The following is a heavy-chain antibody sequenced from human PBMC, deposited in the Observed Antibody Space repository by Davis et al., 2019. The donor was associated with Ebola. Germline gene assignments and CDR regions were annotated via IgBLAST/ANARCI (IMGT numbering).Heavy chain of an antibody. V-gene: IGHV3-30-3*01. CDR2: ISYDGSNK. D-gene: IGHD1-26*01. CDR1: GFTSSTYA. Sequence: PGGSLRLSCAASGFTSSTYAMHWVRKAPGKGLEWVAVISYDGSNKYYVDSVKGRFTISRDNSKNTLYLQMNSLRAEDTAVYYCARGVRVGGVEYYGMDVWGKGTTVTVSS. CDR3: ARGVRVGGVEYYGMDV. J-gene: IGHJ6*04.